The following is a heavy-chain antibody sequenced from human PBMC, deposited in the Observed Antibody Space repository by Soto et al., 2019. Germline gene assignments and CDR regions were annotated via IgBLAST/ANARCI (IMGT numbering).Heavy chain of an antibody. V-gene: IGHV5-10-1*01. Sequence: PGESLKISCKGSGYGFTSYWISWVRQMPGKGLEWMGRIDPSDSYNNHSPSFQGHVTMSADKSITTAYLQWSSLKASDTAMYYCARRDNQDALDVWGQGTMVTVSS. D-gene: IGHD2-15*01. CDR3: ARRDNQDALDV. J-gene: IGHJ3*01. CDR2: IDPSDSYN. CDR1: GYGFTSYW.